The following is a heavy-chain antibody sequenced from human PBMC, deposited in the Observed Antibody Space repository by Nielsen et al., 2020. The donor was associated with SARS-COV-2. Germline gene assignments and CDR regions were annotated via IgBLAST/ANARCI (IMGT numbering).Heavy chain of an antibody. CDR2: FDPEDGGI. V-gene: IGHV1-24*01. J-gene: IGHJ4*02. CDR1: GNTLIGVS. CDR3: ASLPYDNSGLDFDS. D-gene: IGHD3-22*01. Sequence: ASVKVSCKVSGNTLIGVSMHWVRQAPGKGRDWMGGFDPEDGGITYAQKFQGRVTMTEDSSTDTAYMELSSLRSEDTAVYYCASLPYDNSGLDFDSWGQGTLVAVSS.